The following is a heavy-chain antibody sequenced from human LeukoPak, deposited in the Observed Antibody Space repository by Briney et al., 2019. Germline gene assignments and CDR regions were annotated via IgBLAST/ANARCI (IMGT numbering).Heavy chain of an antibody. Sequence: PGGSLRLSCAASGFTFSSFNMNWVRQAPGKAMEWVSSITSSGIHIFYADSVRGRFTISRDNAKNLLYLQMDSLGPDDTAVYYCARDPYSGNYGNDYYYYMDVWGKGTTVTISS. V-gene: IGHV3-21*01. CDR3: ARDPYSGNYGNDYYYYMDV. D-gene: IGHD1-26*01. CDR1: GFTFSSFN. CDR2: ITSSGIHI. J-gene: IGHJ6*03.